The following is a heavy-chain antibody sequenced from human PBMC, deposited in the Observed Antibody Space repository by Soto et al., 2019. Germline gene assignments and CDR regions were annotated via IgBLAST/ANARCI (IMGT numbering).Heavy chain of an antibody. CDR1: GYTFTSYG. CDR2: ISADNGNT. CDR3: ARVQGVFGVVIDAFHT. D-gene: IGHD3-3*01. J-gene: IGHJ3*02. Sequence: QVQLVQSGAEVKKPGASVKVSCKASGYTFTSYGISWVRQAPGQGLEWMGWISADNGNTNHAQKLQGRVTMTTDSSTSTAYMELRSLRSDDTAVYYCARVQGVFGVVIDAFHTWGQGTMVTVSS. V-gene: IGHV1-18*01.